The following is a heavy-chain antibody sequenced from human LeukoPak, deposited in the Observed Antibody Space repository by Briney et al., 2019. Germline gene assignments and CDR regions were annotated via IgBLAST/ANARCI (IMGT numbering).Heavy chain of an antibody. CDR1: GGSFSGYY. D-gene: IGHD2-2*01. CDR3: ARLGFGIVVVPAGFDY. J-gene: IGHJ4*02. CDR2: INHSGST. Sequence: SETLSLTCAVYGGSFSGYYWSWIRQPPGKGLEWIGEINHSGSTNYNPSLKSRVTISVDTSKNQFSLKLSSATAADTAVYYCARLGFGIVVVPAGFDYWGQGTLVTVSS. V-gene: IGHV4-34*01.